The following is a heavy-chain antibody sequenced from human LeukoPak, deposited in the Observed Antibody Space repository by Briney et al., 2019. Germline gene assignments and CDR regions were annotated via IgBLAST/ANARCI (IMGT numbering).Heavy chain of an antibody. CDR1: GFTFSSYA. Sequence: PGGSLRLPCAASGFTFSSYAMPWVRQAPGKGLEWVAVISYDGSNKYYADSVKGRFTISRDNSKNTLYLQMNSLRAEDTAVYYCARHRSSWLIDYWGQGTLVTVSS. J-gene: IGHJ4*02. D-gene: IGHD6-6*01. CDR2: ISYDGSNK. V-gene: IGHV3-30-3*01. CDR3: ARHRSSWLIDY.